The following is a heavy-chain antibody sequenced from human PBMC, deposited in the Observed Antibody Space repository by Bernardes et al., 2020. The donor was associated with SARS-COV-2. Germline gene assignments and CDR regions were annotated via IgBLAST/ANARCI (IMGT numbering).Heavy chain of an antibody. CDR3: ARRRKAATFPY. CDR2: INHSGST. D-gene: IGHD6-13*01. Sequence: SETLSLTCAVYGGSFSGYYWSWIRQPPGKGLEWIGEINHSGSTNYNPSLKSRVTISVDTSKNQFSLKLSSVTAADTAVYYCARRRKAATFPYWGQGTLVTVSS. CDR1: GGSFSGYY. V-gene: IGHV4-34*01. J-gene: IGHJ4*02.